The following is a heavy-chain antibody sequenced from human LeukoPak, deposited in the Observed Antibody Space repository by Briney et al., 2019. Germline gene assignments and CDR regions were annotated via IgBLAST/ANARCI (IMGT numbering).Heavy chain of an antibody. CDR1: GFTFSNAW. Sequence: PGGSLRLSCAASGFTFSNAWMSRVRQAPGKGLEWVGRIKSKTDGGTTDYAAPVKGRLTISRDDSKNTLYLQMNSLKTEDTAVYYCTTTNVVATISPDYWGQGTLVTVSS. D-gene: IGHD5-12*01. J-gene: IGHJ4*02. CDR3: TTTNVVATISPDY. CDR2: IKSKTDGGTT. V-gene: IGHV3-15*01.